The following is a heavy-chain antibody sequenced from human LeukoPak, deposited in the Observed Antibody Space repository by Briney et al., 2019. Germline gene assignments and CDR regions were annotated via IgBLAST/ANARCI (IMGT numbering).Heavy chain of an antibody. J-gene: IGHJ5*02. V-gene: IGHV4-59*01. Sequence: SETLSLTCSVSGGSISSYYWSWIRQPPGKGLEWIGYIYYSGSTNYNPSLKSRVTISLDTSKSQFSLKLTSVTAADAAIYYCARAPIPYDRSRTDYRFDPWGQGTLVTVAS. CDR3: ARAPIPYDRSRTDYRFDP. CDR2: IYYSGST. CDR1: GGSISSYY. D-gene: IGHD3-16*01.